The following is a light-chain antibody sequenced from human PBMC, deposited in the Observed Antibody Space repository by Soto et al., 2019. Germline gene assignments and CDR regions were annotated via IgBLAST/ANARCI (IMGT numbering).Light chain of an antibody. CDR2: GAS. V-gene: IGKV3-20*01. CDR1: HNVSSTY. J-gene: IGKJ5*01. Sequence: EIVLTQSPGPLSLSPGDRATLSCRASHNVSSTYLACYQQKPGQAPMLLIYGASSRATGIPDRFSGSGSGTDCTLTISRLEPEDFAVYYCQQYGGSPPITFGRGTRMEIK. CDR3: QQYGGSPPIT.